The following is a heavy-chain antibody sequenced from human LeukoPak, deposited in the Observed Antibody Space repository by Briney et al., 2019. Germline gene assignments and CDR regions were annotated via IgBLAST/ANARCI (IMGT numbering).Heavy chain of an antibody. D-gene: IGHD6-13*01. CDR1: GFTFSSYG. CDR2: IWYDGSNK. J-gene: IGHJ6*02. CDR3: ARVAAAGHSYYYYGMDV. Sequence: PGGSLRLSCEASGFTFSSYGMHWVRQAPGKGLEWVAVIWYDGSNKYYADSVKGRFTISRDNSKNTLCLQMNSLRAEDTAVYYCARVAAAGHSYYYYGMDVWGQGTTVTVSS. V-gene: IGHV3-33*01.